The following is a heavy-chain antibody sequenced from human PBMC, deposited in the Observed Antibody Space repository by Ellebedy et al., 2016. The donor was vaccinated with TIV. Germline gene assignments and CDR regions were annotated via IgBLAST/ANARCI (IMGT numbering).Heavy chain of an antibody. Sequence: MPSETLSLTCTVSGASISSYYWNWIRQPPGKGLEWIGYIFYSGSTKYNPALKSRVTILVDTSKNQLSLKLSSVAAAATAVYYCARLGSGLTRDSHWYFDLWGRGTLLTVSS. CDR1: GASISSYY. J-gene: IGHJ2*01. V-gene: IGHV4-59*08. CDR2: IFYSGST. D-gene: IGHD3-10*01. CDR3: ARLGSGLTRDSHWYFDL.